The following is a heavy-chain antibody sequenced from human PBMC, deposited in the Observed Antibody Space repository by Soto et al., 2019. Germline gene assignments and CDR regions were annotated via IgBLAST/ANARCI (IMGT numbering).Heavy chain of an antibody. Sequence: GGSLRLSCSASGFTFRRYAMHWVRQAPGKGLKYVSGISSNGGRTEYADSVMGRFSISRDNSKSALFLQMSSLRAEDTAVYYCVKDLWLGEPVDSWGQGTLVTVSS. J-gene: IGHJ4*02. CDR3: VKDLWLGEPVDS. CDR2: ISSNGGRT. CDR1: GFTFRRYA. D-gene: IGHD3-10*01. V-gene: IGHV3-64D*08.